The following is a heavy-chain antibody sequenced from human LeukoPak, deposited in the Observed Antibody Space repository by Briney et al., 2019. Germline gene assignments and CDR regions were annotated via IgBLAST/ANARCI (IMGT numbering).Heavy chain of an antibody. CDR2: ISDITGST. V-gene: IGHV3-23*01. D-gene: IGHD3-10*01. J-gene: IGHJ4*02. CDR1: GFTFSSCA. CDR3: AKCFRGSGTYCNCFDY. Sequence: GGSLRLSCAASGFTFSSCATSWVRQAPGKGLEWVSSISDITGSTYYADSVKGRFTISRDNSKNTLYLQMNSLRAEDTALYYCAKCFRGSGTYCNCFDYWGQGTLVTVSS.